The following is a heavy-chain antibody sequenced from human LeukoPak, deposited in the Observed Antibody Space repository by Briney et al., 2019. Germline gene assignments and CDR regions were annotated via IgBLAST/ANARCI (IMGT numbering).Heavy chain of an antibody. CDR2: IYYSGST. J-gene: IGHJ3*02. Sequence: PSQTLSLTCTVSGGSISSGGYYWSWIRQHPEKGLEWIGYIYYSGSTYYNPSLKSRVTISVDTSKNQFSLKLSSVTAADTAVYYCARDYNVGYCSSTSCSIDAFDIWGQGTMVTVSS. CDR3: ARDYNVGYCSSTSCSIDAFDI. D-gene: IGHD2-2*01. V-gene: IGHV4-31*03. CDR1: GGSISSGGYY.